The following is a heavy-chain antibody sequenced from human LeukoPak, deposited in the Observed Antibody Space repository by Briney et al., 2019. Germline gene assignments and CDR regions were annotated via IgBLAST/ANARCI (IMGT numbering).Heavy chain of an antibody. D-gene: IGHD2-2*01. Sequence: KPSETLSLTCTVSGGSISSYYWSWIRQPPGKGLEWIGYIYYSGSTNYNPSLKSRVTISVDTSKNQFSLKLSSVTAADTAVYYCARVVPAAQIQNWFDPWGQGTLVTVSS. V-gene: IGHV4-59*01. CDR3: ARVVPAAQIQNWFDP. J-gene: IGHJ5*02. CDR1: GGSISSYY. CDR2: IYYSGST.